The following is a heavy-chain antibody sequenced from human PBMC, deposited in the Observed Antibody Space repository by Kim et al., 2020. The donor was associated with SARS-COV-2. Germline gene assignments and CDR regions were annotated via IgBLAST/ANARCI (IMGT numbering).Heavy chain of an antibody. CDR2: ISSSSSYT. V-gene: IGHV3-11*03. J-gene: IGHJ4*01. Sequence: GGSLRLSCAASGFTFNDYYMTWIRQAPGKGLEWISYISSSSSYTKYADSVKGRFTISRDNAKNSLYLQMNSLRAEDTAVHYCARVASGSTAWYYFDYWG. CDR3: ARVASGSTAWYYFDY. CDR1: GFTFNDYY. D-gene: IGHD6-19*01.